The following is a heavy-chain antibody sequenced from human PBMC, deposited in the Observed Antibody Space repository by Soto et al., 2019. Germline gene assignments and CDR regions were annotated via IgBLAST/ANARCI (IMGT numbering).Heavy chain of an antibody. Sequence: SETLSLTCTVSGGSVSSGSYYWSWIRQPPGKGLEWIGYIYYSGSTNYNPSLKSRVTISVDTSKKQFSLKLSSVTAADTAVYYCARAGWNCSSTSCYGTNYYYYYMDVWGKGTTVTVSS. CDR3: ARAGWNCSSTSCYGTNYYYYYMDV. J-gene: IGHJ6*03. CDR1: GGSVSSGSYY. CDR2: IYYSGST. D-gene: IGHD2-2*01. V-gene: IGHV4-61*01.